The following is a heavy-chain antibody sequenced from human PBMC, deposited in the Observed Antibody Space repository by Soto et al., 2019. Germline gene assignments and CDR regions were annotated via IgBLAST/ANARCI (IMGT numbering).Heavy chain of an antibody. Sequence: GGSLRLSCAASGFTFSSYAMHWVRQAPGKGLEWVAVISYDGSNKYYADSVKGRFTISRDNSKNTLYLQMNSLRAEDTAVYYCPLWPLRQWLDPNWGQGNLVTVSS. CDR1: GFTFSSYA. CDR3: PLWPLRQWLDPN. V-gene: IGHV3-30-3*01. CDR2: ISYDGSNK. J-gene: IGHJ4*02. D-gene: IGHD6-19*01.